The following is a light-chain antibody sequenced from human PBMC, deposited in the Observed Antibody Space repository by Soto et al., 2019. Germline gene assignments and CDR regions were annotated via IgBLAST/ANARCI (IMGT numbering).Light chain of an antibody. V-gene: IGKV3-15*01. CDR3: HQYDNAPQT. J-gene: IGKJ2*01. CDR2: GAS. CDR1: QSVSSN. Sequence: EIVMTQSPATLSVVPGARATLSCRASQSVSSNLAWYQHKPGQAPRLLTYGASTRATGIPDRFSGSGSGTDFSLTISRLEPEDFAVYYCHQYDNAPQTYGQGTKVDIK.